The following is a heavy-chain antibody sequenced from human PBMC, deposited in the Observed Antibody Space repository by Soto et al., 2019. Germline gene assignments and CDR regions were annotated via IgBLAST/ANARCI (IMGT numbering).Heavy chain of an antibody. Sequence: PGGSLSLSCAASGFIFSNYVMSWVRQAPGKGLEWVSSISDSGGTSYYADSVKGRFTISRDNSKNTLYLQMNSLRAEDTAVYYCAKDPGDYIWGSSGIDYWGQGTLVTVSS. CDR3: AKDPGDYIWGSSGIDY. D-gene: IGHD3-16*01. V-gene: IGHV3-23*01. CDR2: ISDSGGTS. J-gene: IGHJ4*02. CDR1: GFIFSNYV.